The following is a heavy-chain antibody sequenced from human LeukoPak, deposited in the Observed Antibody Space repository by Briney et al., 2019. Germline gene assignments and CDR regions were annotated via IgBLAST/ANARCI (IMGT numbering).Heavy chain of an antibody. CDR2: IYYSGST. CDR3: ARGKITVTTPYYFDY. V-gene: IGHV4-59*01. Sequence: SETLSLTCTVSGGSFSSYYWSWIRQPPGKGLEWIGYIYYSGSTNYNPSLKSRVTISVDTSKNQFSLKLSSVTAADTAVYYCARGKITVTTPYYFDYWGQGTLVTVSS. J-gene: IGHJ4*02. D-gene: IGHD4-17*01. CDR1: GGSFSSYY.